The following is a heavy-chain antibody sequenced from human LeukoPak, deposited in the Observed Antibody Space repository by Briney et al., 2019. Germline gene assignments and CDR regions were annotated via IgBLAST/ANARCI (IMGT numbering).Heavy chain of an antibody. D-gene: IGHD5-24*01. CDR3: AKAGVEMATITWWFDP. CDR2: ISWDGSST. Sequence: PGVSLRLSCAAYGFTFYYYTMHCVRHAPGKGRVGVSLISWDGSSTHYADSMKGRFTISRDNRKTSLYLQMNSLSTEDTALSYCAKAGVEMATITWWFDPWGHGSLVSVSS. J-gene: IGHJ5*02. V-gene: IGHV3-43*01. CDR1: GFTFYYYT.